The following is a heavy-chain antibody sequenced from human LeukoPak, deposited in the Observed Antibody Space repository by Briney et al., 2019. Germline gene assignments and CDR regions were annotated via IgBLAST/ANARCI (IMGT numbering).Heavy chain of an antibody. J-gene: IGHJ4*02. D-gene: IGHD2-8*01. CDR2: ISSSSSYI. CDR3: ARGYCTNGVCYTGYSYGLFDY. CDR1: GFTFSSYS. V-gene: IGHV3-21*01. Sequence: GGSLRLSCAASGFTFSSYSMNWVRQAPGKGLEWVSSISSSSSYIYYADSVKGRFTISRDNAKNSLYLQMKSLRAEDTAVCYCARGYCTNGVCYTGYSYGLFDYWGQGTLVTVSS.